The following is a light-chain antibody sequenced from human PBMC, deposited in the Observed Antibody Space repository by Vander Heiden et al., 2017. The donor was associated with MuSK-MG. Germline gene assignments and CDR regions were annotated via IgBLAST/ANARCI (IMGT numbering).Light chain of an antibody. Sequence: EIAMTPSPATLSVSPADRATLSCRASQSVSSNLAWFQQKPGQAPRLLIYEASDMATGISARFSGGGSGTRFTLTINSLQPEDSAVYYCQQYNDWSPYTFGQGTNLEIK. CDR2: EAS. CDR3: QQYNDWSPYT. V-gene: IGKV3-15*01. CDR1: QSVSSN. J-gene: IGKJ2*01.